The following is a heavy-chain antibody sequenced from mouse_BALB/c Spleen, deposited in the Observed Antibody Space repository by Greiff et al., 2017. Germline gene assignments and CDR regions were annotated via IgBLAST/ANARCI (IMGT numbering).Heavy chain of an antibody. V-gene: IGHV3-6*02. CDR2: ISYDGSN. CDR1: GYSITSGYY. CDR3: ARGYYGYYAMDY. D-gene: IGHD1-2*01. Sequence: EVQLKESGPGLVKPSQSLSLTCSVTGYSITSGYYWNWIRQFPGNKLEWMGYISYDGSNNYNPSLKNRISITRDTSKNQFFLKLNSVTTEDTATYYCARGYYGYYAMDYWGQGTSVTVSS. J-gene: IGHJ4*01.